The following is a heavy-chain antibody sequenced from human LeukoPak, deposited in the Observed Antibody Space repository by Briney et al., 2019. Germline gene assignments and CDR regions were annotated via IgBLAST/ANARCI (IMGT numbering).Heavy chain of an antibody. CDR2: IHARGDT. CDR3: ARGQVPAARGYNWFDP. CDR1: GCSFNNYY. Sequence: SETLSLSCAVYGCSFNNYYMNWIRQPPGKGLEWIGEIHARGDTKYNPALKKRVTISADTSTKHFPLRLTSMTAADTTLYYCARGQVPAARGYNWFDPWGQGTLVTVSS. V-gene: IGHV4-34*01. D-gene: IGHD2-2*01. J-gene: IGHJ5*02.